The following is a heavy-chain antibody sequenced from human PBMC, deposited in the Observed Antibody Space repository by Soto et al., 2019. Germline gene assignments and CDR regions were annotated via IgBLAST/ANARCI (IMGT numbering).Heavy chain of an antibody. CDR3: GRDADVTGVSDRFEY. V-gene: IGHV4-4*02. CDR1: GDSVTTNHW. CDR2: AYHNGLT. Sequence: ASETLSLTCAVSGDSVTTNHWWSWVRQAPGKGLEWIGEAYHNGLTNYNPALKRRVTMSVDTSNNQSSLKLTSVTAADPAIYYCGRDADVTGVSDRFEYWGQGTLVTVSS. J-gene: IGHJ4*02.